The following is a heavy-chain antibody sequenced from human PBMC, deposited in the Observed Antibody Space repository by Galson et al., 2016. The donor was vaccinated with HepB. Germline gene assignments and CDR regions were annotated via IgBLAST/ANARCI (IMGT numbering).Heavy chain of an antibody. CDR3: ERPSRLHYTFDI. D-gene: IGHD4-11*01. Sequence: ATLSLTCAVSNGSITSAHWWTWVRQSPGTGLEWIGEIYPSGGTNYNPSLNSRVTMSVDKSKNQFSLRLTSVTAADSAMYYYERPSRLHYTFDIWGQGTMVTVSS. V-gene: IGHV4-4*02. J-gene: IGHJ3*02. CDR1: NGSITSAHW. CDR2: IYPSGGT.